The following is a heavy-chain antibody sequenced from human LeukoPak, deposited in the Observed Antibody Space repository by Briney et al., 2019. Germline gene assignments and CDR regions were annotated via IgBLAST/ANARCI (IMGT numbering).Heavy chain of an antibody. Sequence: PGGSLRLSCAASGFTFSSYSMNWVRQAPGKWLEWVSYISSSSSTIYYADSVKGRFTISRDNAKNSLYLQMNRLRAEDTAVYYCARDFAYYYDSSGYYSDYWGQGTLVTVSS. CDR1: GFTFSSYS. CDR2: ISSSSSTI. CDR3: ARDFAYYYDSSGYYSDY. V-gene: IGHV3-48*01. J-gene: IGHJ4*02. D-gene: IGHD3-22*01.